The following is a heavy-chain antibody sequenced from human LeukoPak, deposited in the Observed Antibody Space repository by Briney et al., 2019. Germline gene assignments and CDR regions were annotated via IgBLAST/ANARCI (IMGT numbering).Heavy chain of an antibody. CDR1: GDSLSTSY. CDR3: ARDRGTWNDDGFDY. Sequence: PSETLSLTCTVSGDSLSTSYWSWVRQPAGKGLEWIGRIYTSGYTNYNPSLRSRVTMSVDTSKNQFSLKLSSVTAADTAVYYCARDRGTWNDDGFDYWGQGTLVTVSS. J-gene: IGHJ4*02. CDR2: IYTSGYT. D-gene: IGHD1-1*01. V-gene: IGHV4-4*07.